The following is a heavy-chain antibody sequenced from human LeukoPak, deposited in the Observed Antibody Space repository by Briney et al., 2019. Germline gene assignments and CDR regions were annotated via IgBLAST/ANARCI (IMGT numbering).Heavy chain of an antibody. V-gene: IGHV1-46*03. CDR1: GYTFTIYY. CDR3: TRATIFGVVVHYYYMDV. CDR2: LNPSGGST. J-gene: IGHJ6*03. D-gene: IGHD3-3*01. Sequence: ASVKVSCKASGYTFTIYYIHWVRQAPGQGLEWMGILNPSGGSTSYAQEFQGRVTMTRDTSTSTVYMELSSLRSDDTAVYYCTRATIFGVVVHYYYMDVWGKGTTVTVSS.